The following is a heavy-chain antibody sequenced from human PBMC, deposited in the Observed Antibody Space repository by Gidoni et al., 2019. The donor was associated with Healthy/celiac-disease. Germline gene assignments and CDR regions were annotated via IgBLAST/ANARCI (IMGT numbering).Heavy chain of an antibody. J-gene: IGHJ4*02. CDR3: ARARWSLGSGWSYYFDY. D-gene: IGHD6-19*01. CDR1: GYTFPSSG. V-gene: IGHV1-18*01. CDR2: ISAYNGNT. Sequence: QVQLVQSGAEVKKPGASVKVSCQASGYTFPSSGISWVRKAPGQGLEWMGWISAYNGNTNYAQKLQGRVTMTTDTSTSTAYMELRSLRSDDTAVYYCARARWSLGSGWSYYFDYWGQGTLVTVSS.